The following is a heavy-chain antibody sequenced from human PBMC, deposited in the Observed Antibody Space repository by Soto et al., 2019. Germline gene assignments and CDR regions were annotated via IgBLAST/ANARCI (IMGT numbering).Heavy chain of an antibody. CDR3: ARAVAPYFGTWFDP. Sequence: LSLTCAVSGGSITSGNSYSWSWIRQPPGKGLEWIGSISHTGSTSYNPSLKSRPTMSVDKSKNQFSLRLSSVTAADMAVYYCARAVAPYFGTWFDPRGQGILVTVSS. CDR1: GGSITSGNSYS. J-gene: IGHJ5*02. CDR2: ISHTGST. D-gene: IGHD3-10*01. V-gene: IGHV4-30-2*01.